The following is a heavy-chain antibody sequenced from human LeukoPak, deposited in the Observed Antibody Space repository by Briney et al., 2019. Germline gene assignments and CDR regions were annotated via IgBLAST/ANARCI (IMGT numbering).Heavy chain of an antibody. D-gene: IGHD6-19*01. J-gene: IGHJ4*02. CDR3: ARRAVAGHFDY. V-gene: IGHV1-69*13. CDR2: IIPIFGTA. CDR1: GGTFSSYA. Sequence: ASVNVFCKASGGTFSSYAISWVRQAPGQGLEWMGGIIPIFGTANYAQKFQGRVTITADESTSTAYMELSSLRSEDTAVYYCARRAVAGHFDYWGQGTLVTVSS.